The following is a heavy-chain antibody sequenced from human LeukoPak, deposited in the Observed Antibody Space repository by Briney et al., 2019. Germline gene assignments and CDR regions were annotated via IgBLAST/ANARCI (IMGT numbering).Heavy chain of an antibody. J-gene: IGHJ6*03. CDR2: IYYSGST. CDR3: ARGAGFYYYYMDV. V-gene: IGHV4-39*07. D-gene: IGHD3-9*01. Sequence: SETLSLTCTVSGGSISSSSYYWGWIRQPPGKGLEWIGSIYYSGSTYYNPSLKSRVTISVDTSKNQFSLKLSSVTAADTAVYYCARGAGFYYYYMDVWGKGTTVTVSS. CDR1: GGSISSSSYY.